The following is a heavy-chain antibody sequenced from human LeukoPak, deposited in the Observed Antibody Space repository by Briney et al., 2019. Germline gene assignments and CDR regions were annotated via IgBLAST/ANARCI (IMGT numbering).Heavy chain of an antibody. CDR2: ISSGSVYI. Sequence: GGSPRLSCAASRFTFSDYSMNWVRQAPGKGLQWVASISSGSVYIYYADSMKGRFTISRDNAKNSMYLQMYSLRAEDTAVYYCARGPKYISATGPYYFDYWGQGTPVTVSS. CDR1: RFTFSDYS. CDR3: ARGPKYISATGPYYFDY. J-gene: IGHJ4*02. D-gene: IGHD6-13*01. V-gene: IGHV3-21*01.